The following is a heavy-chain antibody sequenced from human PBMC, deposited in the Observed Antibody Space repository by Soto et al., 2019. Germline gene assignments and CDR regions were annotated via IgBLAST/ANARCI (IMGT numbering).Heavy chain of an antibody. CDR1: GGSISSSSYY. CDR2: VSYSGST. CDR3: ARLVYDSSGYRPG. J-gene: IGHJ4*02. D-gene: IGHD3-22*01. Sequence: SETLSLTCTVSGGSISSSSYYWGWIRQPRGKALDWFGSVSYSGSTYCNPSLMSRVTISVDTSKNQFSLKLSSVTAADTAVYYCARLVYDSSGYRPGWGQGTLVTVS. V-gene: IGHV4-39*01.